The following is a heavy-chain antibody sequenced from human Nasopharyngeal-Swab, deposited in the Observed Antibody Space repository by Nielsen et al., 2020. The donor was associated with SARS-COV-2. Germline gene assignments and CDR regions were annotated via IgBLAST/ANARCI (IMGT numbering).Heavy chain of an antibody. CDR1: GSTFSGSA. Sequence: GGSLRLSCVGSGSTFSGSAIHWVRQAAGKGLEWVGRIRSAANDHATAYSAALRGRVTIPRDDSLNTAYLQLNSLRHDDSAVYYCTRRLMTTAVDYWGRGTLVTVSS. J-gene: IGHJ4*02. CDR3: TRRLMTTAVDY. V-gene: IGHV3-73*01. D-gene: IGHD4-23*01. CDR2: IRSAANDHAT.